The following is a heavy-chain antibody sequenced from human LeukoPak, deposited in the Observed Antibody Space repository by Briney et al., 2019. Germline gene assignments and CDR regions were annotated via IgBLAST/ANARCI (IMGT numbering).Heavy chain of an antibody. J-gene: IGHJ4*02. D-gene: IGHD1-26*01. CDR2: IKSKTDGGTT. CDR1: GFTFSDAW. Sequence: GGSLRLSCAASGFTFSDAWMSWARQAPGKGLEWVGRIKSKTDGGTTDYAAPVKGRFTISRDDSKNTLYLQMNSLKTEDTAVYYCTTRGGSFSIFDYWGQGTLVTVSS. CDR3: TTRGGSFSIFDY. V-gene: IGHV3-15*01.